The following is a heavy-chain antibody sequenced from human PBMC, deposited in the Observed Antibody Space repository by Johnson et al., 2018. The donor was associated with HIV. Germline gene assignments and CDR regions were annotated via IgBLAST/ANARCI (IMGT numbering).Heavy chain of an antibody. Sequence: VQLVESGGGVVRPGGSLRLSCAASGFTFNDYAMHWVRQVPGKGLEWVSGISWNSENIAYADSARGRFTISRDNAENSLYLQMNSLRAEDTALYYCAKDLVDTAMDDAFDIWGQGTMVTVSS. D-gene: IGHD5-18*01. V-gene: IGHV3-9*01. CDR3: AKDLVDTAMDDAFDI. CDR2: ISWNSENI. CDR1: GFTFNDYA. J-gene: IGHJ3*02.